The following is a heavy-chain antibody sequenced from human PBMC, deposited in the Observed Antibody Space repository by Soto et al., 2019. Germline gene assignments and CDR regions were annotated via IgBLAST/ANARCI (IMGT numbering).Heavy chain of an antibody. CDR1: GFTFSSYA. V-gene: IGHV3-23*01. CDR3: AKRSGYYGSGSYPGYYYGMDV. CDR2: ISGSGGST. J-gene: IGHJ6*02. D-gene: IGHD3-10*01. Sequence: GGSLRLSCAASGFTFSSYAMSWVRQAPGKGLEWVSAISGSGGSTYYADSVKGRFTISRDNSKNTLYLQMNSLRAEDTAVYYCAKRSGYYGSGSYPGYYYGMDVWGQGTTVTVSS.